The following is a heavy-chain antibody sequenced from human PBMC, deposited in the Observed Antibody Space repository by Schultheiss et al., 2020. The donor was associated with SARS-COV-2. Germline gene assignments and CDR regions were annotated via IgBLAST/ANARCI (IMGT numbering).Heavy chain of an antibody. CDR2: ISGSGGST. V-gene: IGHV3-23*01. CDR3: AKSVGIFGVDNYYYYGMDV. D-gene: IGHD3-3*01. J-gene: IGHJ6*02. Sequence: SCAASGFTFSSYAMSWVRQAPGKGLEWVSAISGSGGSTYYADSVKGRFTISRDNSKNTLYLQMNSLRAEDTAVYYCAKSVGIFGVDNYYYYGMDVWGQGTTVTVSS. CDR1: GFTFSSYA.